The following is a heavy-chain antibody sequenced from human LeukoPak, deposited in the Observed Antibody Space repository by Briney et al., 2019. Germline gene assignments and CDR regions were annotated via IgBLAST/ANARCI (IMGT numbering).Heavy chain of an antibody. D-gene: IGHD3-3*01. J-gene: IGHJ3*02. V-gene: IGHV4-59*01. CDR2: IYGSGNT. CDR3: AKSLTIFGVVGAFDI. Sequence: SETLSLTCTVSGASISSWYWSWIRQPPGKGLEWIGYIYGSGNTNYNPSLKSRVTISVDTSKNQFSLKLSSVTAADTAVYYCAKSLTIFGVVGAFDIWGQGTMVTVSS. CDR1: GASISSWY.